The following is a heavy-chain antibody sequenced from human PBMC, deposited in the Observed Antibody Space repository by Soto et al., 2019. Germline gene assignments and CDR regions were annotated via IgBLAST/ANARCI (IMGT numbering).Heavy chain of an antibody. Sequence: QLQLQESGPGLVKPSGTLSLTCTVSGGSISSDRYFWAWIRQPPGKGLEWIGGMFYSGSTYYNPSLKSRGTISVYMSVDMSKNRFSLKLNSVSAADTAIYFCARADYYDSYSYYFLPSDFDFWGQGTLVTVSS. CDR1: GGSISSDRYF. CDR3: ARADYYDSYSYYFLPSDFDF. V-gene: IGHV4-39*01. J-gene: IGHJ4*02. CDR2: MFYSGST. D-gene: IGHD3-22*01.